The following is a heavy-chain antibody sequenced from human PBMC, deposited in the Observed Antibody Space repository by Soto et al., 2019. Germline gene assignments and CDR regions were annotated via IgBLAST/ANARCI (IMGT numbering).Heavy chain of an antibody. CDR3: ARGGDCGGDCYIFDY. CDR1: GFTFSNYG. CDR2: IWYAGNNQ. J-gene: IGHJ4*02. Sequence: QVQLVESGGGVVQPGRSLRLSCAASGFTFSNYGIHWVRQAPGKGLEWVAVIWYAGNNQYYADSVKGRFISSRDNSKNTLYLQMNSLRAEDTAVYYCARGGDCGGDCYIFDYWGQGTLVTVSS. V-gene: IGHV3-33*01. D-gene: IGHD2-21*01.